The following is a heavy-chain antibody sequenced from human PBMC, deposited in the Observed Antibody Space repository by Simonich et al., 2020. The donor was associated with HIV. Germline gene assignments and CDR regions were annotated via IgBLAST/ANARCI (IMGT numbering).Heavy chain of an antibody. CDR3: AGDSSAYYYHY. CDR1: GGSFSNYY. Sequence: QVQLQQWGAGLLKPSETLSLTCAVYGGSFSNYYWSWIRQPPGKGLEWIGEINHSGRTNYNPSLKSRVTISVHTSKKQFSLKVTSVTAADTAVYYCAGDSSAYYYHYWGQGTLVTVSS. V-gene: IGHV4-34*01. D-gene: IGHD3-22*01. J-gene: IGHJ4*02. CDR2: INHSGRT.